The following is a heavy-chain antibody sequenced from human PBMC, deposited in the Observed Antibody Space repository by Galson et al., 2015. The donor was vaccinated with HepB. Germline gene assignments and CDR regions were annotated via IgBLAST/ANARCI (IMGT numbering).Heavy chain of an antibody. CDR2: ISDDGNKK. D-gene: IGHD3-22*01. CDR3: ARANSYDSSGYLDY. J-gene: IGHJ4*02. Sequence: SLRLSCAASGFTFSRHAMHWVRQAPGKGLEWVAVISDDGNKKYYADFVKGRFTISRDNSKNTLYLQKNSLRAEDTAVYYCARANSYDSSGYLDYWGQGTLVTVSS. CDR1: GFTFSRHA. V-gene: IGHV3-30*04.